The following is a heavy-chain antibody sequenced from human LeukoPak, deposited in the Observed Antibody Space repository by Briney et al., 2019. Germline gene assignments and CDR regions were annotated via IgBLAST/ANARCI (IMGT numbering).Heavy chain of an antibody. D-gene: IGHD3-22*01. J-gene: IGHJ4*02. CDR3: ARGVGYYDSSPYIL. CDR2: IRYDGSNK. CDR1: GFTFSSYG. V-gene: IGHV3-30*02. Sequence: GGSLRLSCAASGFTFSSYGMHWVRQAPGKGLEWVAFIRYDGSNKYYADSVKGRFTISRDNAKNTLYLQMNSLRAEDTAVYYCARGVGYYDSSPYILWGQGTLVTVSS.